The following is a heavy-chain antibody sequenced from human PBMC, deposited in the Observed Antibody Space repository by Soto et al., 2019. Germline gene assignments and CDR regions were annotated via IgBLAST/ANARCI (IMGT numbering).Heavy chain of an antibody. CDR2: IHTYHGHK. V-gene: IGHV1-18*01. Sequence: QVQLVQSGAEVKKPGASVKVYCKASGYTFTDYGISWVRQAPGQGLEWMGWIHTYHGHKNYAQKVQSRITMTTDTSTSTAFMELRSRSPDDTAVYYCARDAQYSSRWHPIDFWGQGTLVTVSS. D-gene: IGHD6-13*01. CDR1: GYTFTDYG. CDR3: ARDAQYSSRWHPIDF. J-gene: IGHJ4*02.